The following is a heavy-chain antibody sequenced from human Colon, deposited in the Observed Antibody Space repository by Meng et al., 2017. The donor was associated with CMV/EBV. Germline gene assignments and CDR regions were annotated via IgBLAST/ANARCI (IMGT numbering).Heavy chain of an antibody. Sequence: YNPRASFQVSFKTFGYTGTNHVTSWVGQAPVQRLQLQEWRSAYKLNRKYADKLQRRLTMTTDASTNTAYMELGILTSDDTAIYYCAREDGILTGYSLDYWGQGTLVTVSS. V-gene: IGHV1-18*04. D-gene: IGHD3-9*01. CDR1: GYTGTNHV. CDR2: RSAYKLNR. CDR3: AREDGILTGYSLDY. J-gene: IGHJ4*02.